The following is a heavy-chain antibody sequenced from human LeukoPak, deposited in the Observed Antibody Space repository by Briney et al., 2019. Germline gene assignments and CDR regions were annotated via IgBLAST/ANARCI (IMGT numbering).Heavy chain of an antibody. CDR2: ISYDGGNQ. Sequence: PGGSLRLSSAASVFTFSSDAMHSVRQGPGEGLEWGAVISYDGGNQYYEDSVKDRLTSSRNNSKDTLYLQMNSLRPEDTAVYYCARGVRRFGELTDAFDIWGQGTMVTVSS. D-gene: IGHD3-10*01. CDR3: ARGVRRFGELTDAFDI. V-gene: IGHV3-30*04. CDR1: VFTFSSDA. J-gene: IGHJ3*02.